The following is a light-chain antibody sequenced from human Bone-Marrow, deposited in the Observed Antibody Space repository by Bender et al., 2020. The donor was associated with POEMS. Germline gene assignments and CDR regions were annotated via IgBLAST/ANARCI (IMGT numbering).Light chain of an antibody. CDR3: CSYARRITLV. Sequence: QSALTQPASVSGSPGQSITISCTGTSSDVGSYNLVSWYQHHPGKAPKLMIYEGSQRPSWVSNRLSGSRSGNTASLTISGLQAEDEAEYYCCSYARRITLVFGTGTKVTVL. CDR1: SSDVGSYNL. V-gene: IGLV2-23*01. J-gene: IGLJ1*01. CDR2: EGS.